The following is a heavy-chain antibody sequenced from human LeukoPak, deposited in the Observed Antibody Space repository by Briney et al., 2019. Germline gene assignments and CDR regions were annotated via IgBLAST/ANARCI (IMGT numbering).Heavy chain of an antibody. D-gene: IGHD1-26*01. CDR1: GGSISSSSYY. V-gene: IGHV4-39*07. CDR3: ARDRNSGSYYGGFDY. Sequence: PSETLSLTCTVSGGSISSSSYYWGWIRQPPGKGLEWIGSIYYSGSTYYNPSLKSRVTISVDTSKSQFSLKLSSVTAADTAVYYCARDRNSGSYYGGFDYWGQGTLVTVSS. J-gene: IGHJ4*02. CDR2: IYYSGST.